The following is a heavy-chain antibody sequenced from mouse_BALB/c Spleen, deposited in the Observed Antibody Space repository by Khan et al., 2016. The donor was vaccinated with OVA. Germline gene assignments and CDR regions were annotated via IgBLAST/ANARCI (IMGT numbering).Heavy chain of an antibody. CDR2: VSTGGSYT. CDR3: TRLAYYYDSEGFAY. Sequence: EVNVVESGGDLVKPGGSLKLSCAASGFTFSTYGMSWVRQTPDRRLEWVATVSTGGSYTYYPDSVQGRFTISRDNAKNTLYLQMNSLKSDYTAIFYCTRLAYYYDSEGFAYWGQGTLVTVSA. CDR1: GFTFSTYG. J-gene: IGHJ3*01. V-gene: IGHV5-6*01. D-gene: IGHD1-1*01.